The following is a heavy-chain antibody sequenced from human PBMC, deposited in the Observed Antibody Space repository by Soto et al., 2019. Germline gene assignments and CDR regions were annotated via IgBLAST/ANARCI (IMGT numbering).Heavy chain of an antibody. CDR2: IIPILGIA. CDR3: ARDQRVVGYYSYSGMDV. V-gene: IGHV1-69*08. D-gene: IGHD3-3*01. CDR1: GGTFSSYT. Sequence: QVQLVQSGAEVKKPGSSVKVSCKASGGTFSSYTISWVRQAPGQGLEWMGRIIPILGIANYAQKFQGRVTITADNPTCKAYMELSSLRFEDMAVYYCARDQRVVGYYSYSGMDVWVQGSAVTVSS. J-gene: IGHJ6*02.